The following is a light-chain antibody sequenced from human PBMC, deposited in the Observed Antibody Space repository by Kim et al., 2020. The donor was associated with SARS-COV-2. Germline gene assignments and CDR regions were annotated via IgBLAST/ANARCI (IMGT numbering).Light chain of an antibody. J-gene: IGLJ3*02. Sequence: QSALTQPASVSGSPGQSITISCTGTNRDVGGYNYVSWYQQHPGKAPKLMIYDVSKRPSGVSNRFSGSKSGNTASLTISGLQAEDEADYYCTSYTNSNTLVFGGGTQLTVL. CDR2: DVS. CDR3: TSYTNSNTLV. CDR1: NRDVGGYNY. V-gene: IGLV2-14*01.